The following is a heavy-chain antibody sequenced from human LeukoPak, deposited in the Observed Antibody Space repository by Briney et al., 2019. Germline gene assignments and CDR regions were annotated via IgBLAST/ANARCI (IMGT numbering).Heavy chain of an antibody. CDR1: GFTFSRYQ. Sequence: GGSLRLSCAASGFTFSRYQMNGAPQAPGGGGEGVSYISSSGCTIYYADSVKGRFTISRDNAKNSLYLQMNSLRAEDTAVYYCASYYDYVWGSYRDDYWGQGTLVTVSS. J-gene: IGHJ4*02. CDR2: ISSSGCTI. V-gene: IGHV3-48*03. D-gene: IGHD3-16*02. CDR3: ASYYDYVWGSYRDDY.